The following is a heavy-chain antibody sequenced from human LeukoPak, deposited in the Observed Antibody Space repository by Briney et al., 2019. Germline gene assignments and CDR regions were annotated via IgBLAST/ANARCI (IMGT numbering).Heavy chain of an antibody. J-gene: IGHJ3*02. CDR3: AREPEPAITMVRGEVFDI. D-gene: IGHD3-10*01. CDR1: GGTFSSYV. CDR2: IIPGFGTA. V-gene: IGHV1-69*13. Sequence: SVKVSCKASGGTFSSYVVSWVRQAPGQGLEWMGGIIPGFGTANYAQKFQGTVTITADVSATTVYMVLNSLRSEDTAVYYCAREPEPAITMVRGEVFDIWGQGTMVIVSS.